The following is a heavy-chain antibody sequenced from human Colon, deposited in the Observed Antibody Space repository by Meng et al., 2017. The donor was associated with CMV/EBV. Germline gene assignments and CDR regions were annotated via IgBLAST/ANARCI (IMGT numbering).Heavy chain of an antibody. CDR3: ARGGSYSLGDEAFDF. CDR2: IYDDEKT. Sequence: GESLKISCAASGFTVVSNYMSWVRQAPGKGLEWVALIYDDEKTYYADSVRGRFVISRDIYKNTLFLQMNTLRSEDTARYYCARGGSYSLGDEAFDFWAKGHWSPSPQ. J-gene: IGHJ3*01. V-gene: IGHV3-66*02. CDR1: GFTVVSNY. D-gene: IGHD1-26*01.